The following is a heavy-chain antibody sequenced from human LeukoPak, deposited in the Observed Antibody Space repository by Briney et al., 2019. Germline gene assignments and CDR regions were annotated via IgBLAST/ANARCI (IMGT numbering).Heavy chain of an antibody. Sequence: SETLSLTCTVSGASISDYYWNWIRQPPGKGLEWIGYIYYSGSTNYNPSLKSRVTISVDTSKNQFSLKLSSVTAADTAVYYCARAKAAAGIDYFDDWGQGTLVTVSS. J-gene: IGHJ4*02. CDR2: IYYSGST. V-gene: IGHV4-59*13. CDR1: GASISDYY. D-gene: IGHD6-13*01. CDR3: ARAKAAAGIDYFDD.